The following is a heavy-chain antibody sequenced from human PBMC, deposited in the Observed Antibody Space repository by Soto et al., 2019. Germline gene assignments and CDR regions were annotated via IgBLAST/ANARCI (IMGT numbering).Heavy chain of an antibody. J-gene: IGHJ4*02. D-gene: IGHD3-9*01. CDR3: AKDPEYYDILTGYPSFDY. CDR2: ISGSGGST. Sequence: GGSLRLSCAASGFTCSSYAMSWVRQAPGKGLEWVSAISGSGGSTYYADSVKGRFTISRDNSKNTLYLQMNSLRAEDTAVYYCAKDPEYYDILTGYPSFDYWGQGTLVTVSS. V-gene: IGHV3-23*01. CDR1: GFTCSSYA.